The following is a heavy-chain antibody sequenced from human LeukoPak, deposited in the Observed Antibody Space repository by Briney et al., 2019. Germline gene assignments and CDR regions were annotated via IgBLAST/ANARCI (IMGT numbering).Heavy chain of an antibody. V-gene: IGHV1-8*01. D-gene: IGHD2-2*01. CDR1: GYTFTSYD. J-gene: IGHJ3*01. Sequence: ASVKVSCKAYGYTFTSYDIIWLRQAPGQGPECVGWIKPNSGNTGYAQKFQGRVTMTRDTSTSTAYMELNSLTYDDTAVYYCTRYHLGLGLWGQGTMVTVSS. CDR3: TRYHLGLGL. CDR2: IKPNSGNT.